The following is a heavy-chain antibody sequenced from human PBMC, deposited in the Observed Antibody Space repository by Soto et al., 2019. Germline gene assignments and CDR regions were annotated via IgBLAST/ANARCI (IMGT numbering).Heavy chain of an antibody. J-gene: IGHJ4*02. D-gene: IGHD2-2*01. CDR3: ARDPGGHYCTSTSCLYFFDH. CDR1: GFTFSNHA. CDR2: ISDSGST. Sequence: EVQLLESGGALVQPGGSLRLSCAASGFTFSNHAMNWVRQAPGKGLECVSTISDSGSTYYADSVKGRFTISRDNSNNTLYLQMNSLRAEDTAVYYCARDPGGHYCTSTSCLYFFDHWGQGTLVIVSS. V-gene: IGHV3-23*01.